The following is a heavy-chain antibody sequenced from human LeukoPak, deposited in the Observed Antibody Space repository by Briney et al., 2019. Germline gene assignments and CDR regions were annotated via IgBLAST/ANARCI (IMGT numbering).Heavy chain of an antibody. CDR2: INHSGST. V-gene: IGHV4-34*01. CDR3: ARTGTKTFAYYYGMDV. CDR1: GGSFSGYY. Sequence: SETLSLTCAVYGGSFSGYYWSWIRQPPGKGLEWIGEINHSGSTNYNPSLKSRVTISVDTSKNQFSLKLSSVTAADTAVYYCARTGTKTFAYYYGMDVWGQGTTVTVPS. J-gene: IGHJ6*02. D-gene: IGHD1-1*01.